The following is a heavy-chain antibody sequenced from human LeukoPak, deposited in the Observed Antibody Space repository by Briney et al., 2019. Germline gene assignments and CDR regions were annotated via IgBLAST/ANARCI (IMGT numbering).Heavy chain of an antibody. D-gene: IGHD3-3*01. J-gene: IGHJ4*02. CDR1: GFTFSSYA. Sequence: GRSLRLSCAASGFTFSSYAMHWVRQAPGKGLEWVAVISYDGSNKYYADSVKGRFTISRDNSKNTLYLQMNSLRAEDTAVYYCARSLDFWSGYFDYWGQGTLVTVSS. CDR2: ISYDGSNK. V-gene: IGHV3-30*04. CDR3: ARSLDFWSGYFDY.